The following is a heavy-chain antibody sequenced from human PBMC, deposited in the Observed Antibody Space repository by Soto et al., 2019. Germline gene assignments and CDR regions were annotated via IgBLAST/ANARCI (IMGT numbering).Heavy chain of an antibody. CDR2: INHSGTT. CDR1: GGSFSAYY. D-gene: IGHD1-26*01. Sequence: SETLSLTCAVSGGSFSAYYWTWFRQPPGKGLEWIGEINHSGTTNYNPSLKSRLTISVDTSKNQFSLKLSSVTAADTAVYYCAREERPRFDSWSQGTLVTVSS. CDR3: AREERPRFDS. V-gene: IGHV4-34*01. J-gene: IGHJ5*01.